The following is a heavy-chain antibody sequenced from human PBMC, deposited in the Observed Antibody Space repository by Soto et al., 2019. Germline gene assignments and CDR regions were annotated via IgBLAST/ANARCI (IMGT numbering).Heavy chain of an antibody. CDR1: GYTFTSYD. D-gene: IGHD3-22*01. J-gene: IGHJ5*02. CDR3: ARGYYYDSSGYNWFDP. Sequence: SVKVSCKASGYTFTSYDINWVRQATGQGLEWMGWMNPNSGNTGYAQKFQGRVTMTRNTSISTAYMELSSLRSEDTAVYYCARGYYYDSSGYNWFDPWGQGTLVTVS. CDR2: MNPNSGNT. V-gene: IGHV1-8*01.